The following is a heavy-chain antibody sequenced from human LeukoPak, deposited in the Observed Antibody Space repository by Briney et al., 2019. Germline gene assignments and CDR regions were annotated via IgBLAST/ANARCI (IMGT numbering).Heavy chain of an antibody. Sequence: ASVKVSCKASGYTFTSYYMHWVRQAPGQGLEWMGIINPSGGSTSYAQKFQGRVTMTRDTSTSTVYMELSSLRSEDTAVYYCARATEYQLLTNWFDPWGQGTLVTVSS. CDR1: GYTFTSYY. D-gene: IGHD2-2*01. CDR3: ARATEYQLLTNWFDP. J-gene: IGHJ5*02. CDR2: INPSGGST. V-gene: IGHV1-46*01.